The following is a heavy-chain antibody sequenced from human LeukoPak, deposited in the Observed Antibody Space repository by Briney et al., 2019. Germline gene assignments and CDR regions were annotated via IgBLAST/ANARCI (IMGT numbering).Heavy chain of an antibody. J-gene: IGHJ4*02. CDR3: ARLYYDFWSGYPSSIDY. Sequence: GGSLRLSCAASGFTFSSYAMHWVRQAPGKGLEWVANIKQDGSEKYYVDSVKGRFTISRDNAKNSLYLQMNSLRAEDTAVYYCARLYYDFWSGYPSSIDYWGQGTLVTVSS. CDR1: GFTFSSYA. CDR2: IKQDGSEK. V-gene: IGHV3-7*01. D-gene: IGHD3-3*01.